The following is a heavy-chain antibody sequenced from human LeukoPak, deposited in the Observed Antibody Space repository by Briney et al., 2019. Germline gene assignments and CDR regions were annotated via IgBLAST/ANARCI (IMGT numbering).Heavy chain of an antibody. Sequence: ASVKVSCKASGYTFTGYYMHWVRQAPGQGLEWMGWINPNSGGTNYAQKFQGRVTMTRDTSISTAYMELSRLGSDDTAVYYCARGRKQGLSYGKYYFDYWGQGTLVTVSS. V-gene: IGHV1-2*02. CDR2: INPNSGGT. CDR3: ARGRKQGLSYGKYYFDY. CDR1: GYTFTGYY. D-gene: IGHD2/OR15-2a*01. J-gene: IGHJ4*02.